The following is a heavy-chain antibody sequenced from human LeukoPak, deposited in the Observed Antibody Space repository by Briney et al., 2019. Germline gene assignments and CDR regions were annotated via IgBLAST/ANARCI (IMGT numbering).Heavy chain of an antibody. D-gene: IGHD3-22*01. J-gene: IGHJ3*02. CDR2: ISVYNGDT. CDR1: GYTFSRYG. Sequence: ASVKVSCKVSGYTFSRYGITWVRQAPGQGLEWMGWISVYNGDTNYAQKFQGRFIMTTDTSTSTAYMELWSLRSDDTAVYYCARDSDYYDSSGYYHDVFDIWGQGTMVTVSS. V-gene: IGHV1-18*01. CDR3: ARDSDYYDSSGYYHDVFDI.